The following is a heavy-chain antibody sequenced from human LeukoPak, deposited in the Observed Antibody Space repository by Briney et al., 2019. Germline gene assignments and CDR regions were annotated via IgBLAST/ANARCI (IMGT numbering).Heavy chain of an antibody. Sequence: ASVKVSCKASGYTFTSYAMHWVRQAPGQRLEWMGWINAGNGNTKYSQKFQGRVTITRDTSASTAYMELSSPRSEDTAVYYCARAVSVVTATPGYWGQGTLVTVSS. D-gene: IGHD2-21*02. CDR3: ARAVSVVTATPGY. J-gene: IGHJ4*02. CDR1: GYTFTSYA. CDR2: INAGNGNT. V-gene: IGHV1-3*01.